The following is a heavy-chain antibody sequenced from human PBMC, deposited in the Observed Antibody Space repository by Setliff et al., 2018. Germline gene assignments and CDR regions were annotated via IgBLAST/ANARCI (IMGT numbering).Heavy chain of an antibody. V-gene: IGHV1-3*01. D-gene: IGHD1-26*01. Sequence: ASVKVSCKASGYIFTYYAIHWVRQAPGQRLEWMGWINAGNGNTKYSQKFQGRVTITRDTSASTAYMELRSLRSDDTAVYYCAIPSSGNFYFDYWGQGTLVTSPQ. CDR3: AIPSSGNFYFDY. CDR2: INAGNGNT. CDR1: GYIFTYYA. J-gene: IGHJ4*02.